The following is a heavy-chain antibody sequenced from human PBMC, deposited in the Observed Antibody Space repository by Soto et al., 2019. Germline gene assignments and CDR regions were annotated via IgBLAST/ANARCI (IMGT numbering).Heavy chain of an antibody. CDR1: WLNIRNHA. D-gene: IGHD3-22*01. Sequence: PGLLKRHSSGAAWLNIRNHAMRWISKKTGKGLEWVSAISGSGGSTYYADSVKGRFTISRDNSKNTLYLQMNSLRAEDTAVYYRAKDGGGSDSSGVYDYWGQGTLVTVSS. CDR3: AKDGGGSDSSGVYDY. CDR2: ISGSGGST. J-gene: IGHJ4*02. V-gene: IGHV3-23*01.